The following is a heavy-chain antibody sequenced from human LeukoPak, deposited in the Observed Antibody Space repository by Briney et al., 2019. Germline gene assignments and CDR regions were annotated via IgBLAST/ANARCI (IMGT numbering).Heavy chain of an antibody. V-gene: IGHV4-39*01. J-gene: IGHJ6*03. CDR3: ARKPGLEVAGQWGYYYMDV. CDR2: IYYSGST. Sequence: NASETLSLTCTVPGGSICSSSYHSGWIRQPPGNGLEWIGSIYYSGSTYYNPSLKSRVTISVDTSKNQFSLKLSSVTAADTAVYYCARKPGLEVAGQWGYYYMDVWGKGTTVTVSS. D-gene: IGHD6-19*01. CDR1: GGSICSSSYH.